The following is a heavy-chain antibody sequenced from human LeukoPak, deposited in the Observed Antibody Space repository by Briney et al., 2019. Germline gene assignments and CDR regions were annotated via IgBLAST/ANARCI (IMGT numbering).Heavy chain of an antibody. CDR2: ISAYNGNT. CDR1: DYTFTSYG. V-gene: IGHV1-18*01. D-gene: IGHD3/OR15-3a*01. CDR3: AREPGTDYRKYYFDY. Sequence: GASVKVSCKASDYTFTSYGISWVRQAPGQGLEWMGWISAYNGNTNYAQKLQGRVTMTTDTSTSTAYMELRSLRSDDTAVYYCAREPGTDYRKYYFDYWGQGTLVTVSS. J-gene: IGHJ4*02.